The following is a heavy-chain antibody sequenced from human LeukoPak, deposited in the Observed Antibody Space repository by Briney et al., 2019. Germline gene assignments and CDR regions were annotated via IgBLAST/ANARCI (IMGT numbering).Heavy chain of an antibody. CDR3: AKDLNWNDHFDF. CDR2: ITGNGGST. D-gene: IGHD1-20*01. V-gene: IGHV3-43*02. J-gene: IGHJ4*02. Sequence: GGSLRLSCAASGFSFSDYAMHWVRQAPGKGLEWVSLITGNGGSTYYADSVRGRFTISRDNSKNSLYLQMNSLRTEDTAFYYCAKDLNWNDHFDFWGQGTLVTVSS. CDR1: GFSFSDYA.